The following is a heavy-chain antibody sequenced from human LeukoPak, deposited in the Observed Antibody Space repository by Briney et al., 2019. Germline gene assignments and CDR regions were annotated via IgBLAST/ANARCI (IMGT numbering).Heavy chain of an antibody. CDR2: ISGSGGST. CDR3: AKASNTWNYFDY. J-gene: IGHJ4*02. CDR1: GFTFSSFA. D-gene: IGHD1-1*01. V-gene: IGHV3-23*01. Sequence: QLGGSLRLSCAASGFTFSSFAMSWVRQAPGKGLEWVSAISGSGGSTYYADSVKGRFTISRDNSKNTLSLQMNSLRAEDTAIYYCAKASNTWNYFDYWGQGTLVTVSS.